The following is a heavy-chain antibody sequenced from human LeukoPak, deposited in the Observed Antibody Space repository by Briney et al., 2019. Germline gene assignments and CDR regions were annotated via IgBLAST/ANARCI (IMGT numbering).Heavy chain of an antibody. V-gene: IGHV4-59*01. CDR1: GGSFSGYY. CDR3: ARGGTCSGGSCYHLFPGGFDP. CDR2: IYYSGST. J-gene: IGHJ5*02. Sequence: NPSETLSLTCAVYGGSFSGYYWSWIRQPPGKGLEWIGYIYYSGSTNYNPSLKSRVTISVDTSKNQFSLKLSSVTAADTAVYYCARGGTCSGGSCYHLFPGGFDPWGQGTLVTVSS. D-gene: IGHD2-15*01.